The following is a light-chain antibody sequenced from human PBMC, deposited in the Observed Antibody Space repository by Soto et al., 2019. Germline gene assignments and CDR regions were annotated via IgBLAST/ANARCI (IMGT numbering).Light chain of an antibody. CDR1: SSDVGGYNY. V-gene: IGLV2-14*01. CDR3: SSYTSSSTPWV. J-gene: IGLJ3*02. Sequence: QSVLTQPASVSGSPGQSITISCTGTSSDVGGYNYVSWYQQHPGKAPKLMIYEVSNQPSGVSNRFSGSKSGNTASLTISGLQAEDEADYYCSSYTSSSTPWVFGGGTKVTVL. CDR2: EVS.